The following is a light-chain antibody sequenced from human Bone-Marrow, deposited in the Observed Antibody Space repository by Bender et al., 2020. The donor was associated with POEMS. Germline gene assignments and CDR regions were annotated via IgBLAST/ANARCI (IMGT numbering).Light chain of an antibody. J-gene: IGLJ3*02. CDR1: SSNIGAHA. V-gene: IGLV1-44*01. CDR2: SSH. Sequence: QSVLTQPPSASGTPGQRVTISCSGGSSNIGAHAVNWYQHLPGTAPKLLIYSSHRRPSEVPDRFSGSRSGTSASLAIGGRQSEDEADYDGAIVDDVHEGLVFGGGTELTVL. CDR3: AIVDDVHEGLV.